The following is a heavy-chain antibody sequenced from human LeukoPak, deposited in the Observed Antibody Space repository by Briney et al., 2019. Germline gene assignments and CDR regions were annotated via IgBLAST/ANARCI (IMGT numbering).Heavy chain of an antibody. V-gene: IGHV4-38-2*02. CDR1: GYSISSDYY. J-gene: IGHJ3*02. D-gene: IGHD3-10*01. Sequence: SETLSLTCTVSGYSISSDYYWGWIRQSPGKGLEWIGSIYHTGTTYYNPSLKSRVTISIDTSKNQFSLKLSSVTAADTAVYYCAKSNGYGLVDIWGQGTMVTVSS. CDR3: AKSNGYGLVDI. CDR2: IYHTGTT.